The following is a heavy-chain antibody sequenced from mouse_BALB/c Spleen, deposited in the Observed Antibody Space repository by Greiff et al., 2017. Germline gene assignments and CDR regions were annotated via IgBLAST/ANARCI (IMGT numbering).Heavy chain of an antibody. CDR1: GYTFTDYW. J-gene: IGHJ3*01. CDR2: IDTSDSYT. D-gene: IGHD1-1*01. Sequence: QVQLQQSGAELVMPGASVKMSCKASGYTFTDYWMHWVKQRPGQGLEWIGAIDTSDSYTSYNQKFKGKATLTVDESSSTAYMQLSSLTSEDSAVYYCARDYGSTPAWFAYWGQGTLVTVSA. CDR3: ARDYGSTPAWFAY. V-gene: IGHV1-69*01.